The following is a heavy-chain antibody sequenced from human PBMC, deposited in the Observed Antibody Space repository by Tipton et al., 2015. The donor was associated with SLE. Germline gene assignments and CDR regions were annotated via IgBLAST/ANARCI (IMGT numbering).Heavy chain of an antibody. V-gene: IGHV1-8*02. Sequence: QSGPEVKKPGASVKVSCKASGYTFTSYDINWVRQATGRGLEWMGWMNPNSGNTGYAQKFQGRVTMTRNTSVSTAYMELSSLRSEDTAVYYCASRVAVAGSFDYWGQGTLVTVSS. CDR1: GYTFTSYD. D-gene: IGHD6-19*01. CDR3: ASRVAVAGSFDY. CDR2: MNPNSGNT. J-gene: IGHJ4*02.